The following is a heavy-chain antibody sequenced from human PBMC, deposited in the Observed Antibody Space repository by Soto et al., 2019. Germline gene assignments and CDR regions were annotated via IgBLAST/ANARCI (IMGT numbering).Heavy chain of an antibody. D-gene: IGHD4-4*01. CDR1: GFNFSIYA. CDR3: ATDVDYTPFDY. CDR2: ISYDGSQK. Sequence: GGSLRLSCAASGFNFSIYAMHWVRRAPGKGLDWVAVISYDGSQKYYADSVKGRFTISRDNTKNTVYLRMDSLRAEDTAVYYCATDVDYTPFDYWGQGTLVTVSS. J-gene: IGHJ4*02. V-gene: IGHV3-30*04.